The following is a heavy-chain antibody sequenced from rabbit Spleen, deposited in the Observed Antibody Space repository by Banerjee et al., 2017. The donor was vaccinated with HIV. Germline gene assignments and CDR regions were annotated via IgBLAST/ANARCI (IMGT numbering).Heavy chain of an antibody. CDR1: GFSFSSRYY. CDR3: ARSGSGDWPFNL. CDR2: INTGSSGST. V-gene: IGHV1S40*01. J-gene: IGHJ4*01. Sequence: QSLEESGGDLVKPGASLTLTCTASGFSFSSRYYMCWVRQAPGKGLEWIACINTGSSGSTNYASWAKGRFTISKTSSTTVTLQMTSLTAADTATYFCARSGSGDWPFNLWGQGTLVTVS. D-gene: IGHD1-1*01.